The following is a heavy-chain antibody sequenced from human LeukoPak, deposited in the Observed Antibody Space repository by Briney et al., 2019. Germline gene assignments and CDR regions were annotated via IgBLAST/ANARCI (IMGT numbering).Heavy chain of an antibody. D-gene: IGHD6-19*01. Sequence: GASVKVSCKTSGYTFTNYGISWVRQAPGQGLEWMGWISVYNGNPRYAQKVQGRVTMTTDTSTNTAYMEVNSLRSDDTAIYYCARDPSLAVAGIRLFDYWGQGTLVIVSS. CDR2: ISVYNGNP. CDR3: ARDPSLAVAGIRLFDY. CDR1: GYTFTNYG. J-gene: IGHJ4*02. V-gene: IGHV1-18*01.